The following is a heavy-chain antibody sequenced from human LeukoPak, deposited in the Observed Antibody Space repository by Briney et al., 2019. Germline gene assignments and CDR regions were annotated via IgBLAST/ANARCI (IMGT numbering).Heavy chain of an antibody. D-gene: IGHD3-10*01. CDR1: GASISSYY. V-gene: IGHV4-59*01. CDR3: ARYASARFDP. Sequence: PSETLPLTCTVSGASISSYYWSWLRQPPGKGLEWIGNIHYSGSTNSNPSLKSRVTISIDTSKNQFSLKLNSVTAADTAVYYCARYASARFDPWGQGTLVTVSS. CDR2: IHYSGST. J-gene: IGHJ5*02.